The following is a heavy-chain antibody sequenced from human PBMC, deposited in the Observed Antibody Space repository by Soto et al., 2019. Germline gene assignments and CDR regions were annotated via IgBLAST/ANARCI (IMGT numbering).Heavy chain of an antibody. V-gene: IGHV4-34*01. CDR1: GGSFSGYY. J-gene: IGHJ4*02. CDR2: INHSGST. Sequence: SETLSLTCAVYGGSFSGYYWSWIRQPPGKGLEWIGEINHSGSTNYNPSLKSRVTISVDTPKNQFSLKLSSVTAADTAVYYCARVAAAGTGELDYWGQGTLVTVSS. D-gene: IGHD6-13*01. CDR3: ARVAAAGTGELDY.